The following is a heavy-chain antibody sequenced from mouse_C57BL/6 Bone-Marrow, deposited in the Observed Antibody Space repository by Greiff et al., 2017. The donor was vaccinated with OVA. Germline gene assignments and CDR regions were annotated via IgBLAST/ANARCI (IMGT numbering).Heavy chain of an antibody. Sequence: EVQGVESGGGLVKPGGSLKLSCAASGFTFSSYAMSWVRQTPEKRLEWVATISDGGSYTYYPDNVKGRFTISRDNAKNNLYLQMSHLKAEDTAMYYCARDRAGGRQLRLRFADWGQGTLVTVSA. CDR3: ARDRAGGRQLRLRFAD. V-gene: IGHV5-4*01. CDR1: GFTFSSYA. D-gene: IGHD3-2*02. J-gene: IGHJ3*01. CDR2: ISDGGSYT.